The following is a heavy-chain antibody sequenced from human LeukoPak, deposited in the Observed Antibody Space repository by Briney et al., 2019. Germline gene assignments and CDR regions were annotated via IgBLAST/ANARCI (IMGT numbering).Heavy chain of an antibody. J-gene: IGHJ4*02. CDR1: GFNFGVVA. CDR2: IRHREYGGTA. V-gene: IGHV3-49*03. Sequence: GVLRLSCATSGFNFGVVAMDWIRQAPGKGLEWVGFIRHREYGGTAEYAASVNGRFAISRDDSKSIVYLQMNDLSTEDTGVYYCARERAGDVDYWGLGTLVTVSS. CDR3: ARERAGDVDY.